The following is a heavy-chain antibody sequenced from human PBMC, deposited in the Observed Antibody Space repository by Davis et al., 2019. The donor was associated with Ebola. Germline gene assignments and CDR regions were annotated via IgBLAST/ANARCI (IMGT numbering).Heavy chain of an antibody. J-gene: IGHJ4*02. V-gene: IGHV1-2*02. D-gene: IGHD4-17*01. Sequence: SVPVSCMASGYIFTGYYMHWVRQAPGQGLEWMGWINPNSGGTNYAQKFQGRVTMTRDTSISTAYMELSRLRSDDTAVYYCARDDYGDGDYWGQGTLVTVSS. CDR2: INPNSGGT. CDR1: GYIFTGYY. CDR3: ARDDYGDGDY.